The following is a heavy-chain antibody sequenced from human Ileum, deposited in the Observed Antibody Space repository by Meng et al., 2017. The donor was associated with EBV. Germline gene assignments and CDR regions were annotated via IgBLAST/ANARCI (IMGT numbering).Heavy chain of an antibody. CDR2: IYYSGST. CDR3: ARNVPGTSAYYD. J-gene: IGHJ4*02. D-gene: IGHD3-22*01. CDR1: GYSISSTNW. Sequence: VQLQESGPGLVKPSDTLSLTCAVSGYSISSTNWWGWILQPPGKGLEWIGYIYYSGSTSYNPSLKSRVTMSVDTSKNQFSLNLNSVTAVDTAVYYCARNVPGTSAYYDWGQGTLVTSPQ. V-gene: IGHV4-28*01.